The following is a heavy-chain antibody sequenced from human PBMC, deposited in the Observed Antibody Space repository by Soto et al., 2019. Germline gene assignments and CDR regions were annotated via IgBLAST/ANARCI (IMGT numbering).Heavy chain of an antibody. J-gene: IGHJ6*03. CDR2: INSDGSST. Sequence: GGSLRLSCAASGFTFSSYWMHWVRQAPGKGLVWVSRINSDGSSTSYADSVKGRFTIPRDNAKNTLYLQMNSLRAEDTAVYYCARDWSGYDLSYYYYYMDVWGKGTTVTVSS. V-gene: IGHV3-74*01. D-gene: IGHD5-12*01. CDR1: GFTFSSYW. CDR3: ARDWSGYDLSYYYYYMDV.